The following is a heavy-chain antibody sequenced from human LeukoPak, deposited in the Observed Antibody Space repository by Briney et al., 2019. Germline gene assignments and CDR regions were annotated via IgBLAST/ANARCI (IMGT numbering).Heavy chain of an antibody. CDR3: ASSVPAYTPFDY. CDR2: FKTKYNQV. J-gene: IGHJ4*02. V-gene: IGHV3-23*05. D-gene: IGHD4-11*01. CDR1: GFTFSDYA. Sequence: GGSLRLSCVASGFTFSDYAMNWVRQAPGKGREWVSTFKTKYNQVYYAESVRGRFTISTDNSKKTVYLQMNSLRAEATALYYCASSVPAYTPFDYWGQGALVTASS.